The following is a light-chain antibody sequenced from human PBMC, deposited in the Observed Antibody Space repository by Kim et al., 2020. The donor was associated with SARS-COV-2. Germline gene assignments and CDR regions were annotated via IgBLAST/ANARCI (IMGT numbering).Light chain of an antibody. V-gene: IGKV1-8*01. CDR1: QGISSY. CDR2: AAS. J-gene: IGKJ4*01. CDR3: QQYYSYRLT. Sequence: SASTGDKVTITCRASQGISSYLAWYQQKPGKAPKLLIYAASTLQSGVPSRFSGSGSGTDFTLTISCLQSEDFATYYCQQYYSYRLTFGGGTKVEI.